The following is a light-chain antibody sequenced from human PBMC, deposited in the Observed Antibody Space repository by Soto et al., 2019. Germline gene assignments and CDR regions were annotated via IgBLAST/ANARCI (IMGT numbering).Light chain of an antibody. V-gene: IGLV2-14*01. Sequence: QSVLTQPASVSGSPGQSITISCTGTSSDVGDSNYVSWYQQHPGKAPKLMIYDVSYRPSGVSNRFSGSKSGNTASLTISGLQAEDEADYYRRSYTSSSILFGTGTKVTVL. CDR3: RSYTSSSIL. CDR2: DVS. CDR1: SSDVGDSNY. J-gene: IGLJ1*01.